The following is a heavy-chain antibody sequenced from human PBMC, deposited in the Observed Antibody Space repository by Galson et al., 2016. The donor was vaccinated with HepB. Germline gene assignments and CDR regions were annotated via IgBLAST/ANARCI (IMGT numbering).Heavy chain of an antibody. D-gene: IGHD3/OR15-3a*01. J-gene: IGHJ3*02. CDR1: GGSISGHY. CDR3: ASHDYWNDNHDSFDI. V-gene: IGHV4-59*11. Sequence: ETLSLTCTVSGGSISGHYWSWIRQPPGKGLEWIGFISLRGSGSTSYNPSLKSRVTISGDTSKNQISLRLRPVIAADTAVYYCASHDYWNDNHDSFDIWGQGTRVTVPS. CDR2: ISLRGSGST.